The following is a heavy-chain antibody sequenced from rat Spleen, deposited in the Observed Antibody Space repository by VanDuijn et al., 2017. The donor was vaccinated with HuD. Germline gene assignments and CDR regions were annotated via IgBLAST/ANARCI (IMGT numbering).Heavy chain of an antibody. CDR2: ISYDGRRI. CDR1: GFTFSSYD. D-gene: IGHD1-11*01. J-gene: IGHJ2*01. V-gene: IGHV5-7*01. Sequence: EVQLVESGGGLVQPGRSLKLSCSASGFTFSSYDMAWVRQAPKEGLEWVATISYDGRRIYYRDSVKGRFTISRDNAQNTLYLQMSKLGSEDTAIYYCARETEGVDYWGQGVMVTVSS. CDR3: ARETEGVDY.